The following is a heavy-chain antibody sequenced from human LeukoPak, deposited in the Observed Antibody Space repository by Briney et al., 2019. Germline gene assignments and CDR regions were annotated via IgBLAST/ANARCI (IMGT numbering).Heavy chain of an antibody. CDR3: AKDIEVTMVRAYAFDI. CDR2: ISWNSGSI. V-gene: IGHV3-9*01. CDR1: GFTFDDYA. Sequence: GGSLRLSCAASGFTFDDYAMHWVRQAPGKGLEWVSGISWNSGSIGYADSVKGRFTISRDNAKNSLYLQMDSLRAEDTALYYCAKDIEVTMVRAYAFDIWGQGTMVTVSS. J-gene: IGHJ3*02. D-gene: IGHD3-10*01.